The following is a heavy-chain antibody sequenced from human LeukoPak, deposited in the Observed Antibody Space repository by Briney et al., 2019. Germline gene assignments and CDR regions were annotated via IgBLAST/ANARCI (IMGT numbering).Heavy chain of an antibody. D-gene: IGHD2-2*01. CDR1: GFTVSSNY. J-gene: IGHJ3*02. CDR2: IFSGGST. Sequence: GGSLRLSCAASGFTVSSNYMSWVRQAPGKGLEWVSVIFSGGSTYYADSVKGRFTISRDNSKNTLYLQMNSLRAEDTAVYYCAGEGCSSTSCYDLVAFDIWGQGTMVTVSS. CDR3: AGEGCSSTSCYDLVAFDI. V-gene: IGHV3-66*02.